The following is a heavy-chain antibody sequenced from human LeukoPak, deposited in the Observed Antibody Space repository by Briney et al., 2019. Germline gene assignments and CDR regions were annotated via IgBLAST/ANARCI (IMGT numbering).Heavy chain of an antibody. V-gene: IGHV4-59*01. CDR1: GGSISNYY. Sequence: SETLSLTCSVSGGSISNYYWTWIRQPPGKGLEWIGYMDYSGSTNCNPSLKSRVTMSVDTSKNQFSLKLGSVTAADTAVYYCARQHGNSYFDYWSQGTLVTVSS. J-gene: IGHJ4*02. CDR3: ARQHGNSYFDY. CDR2: MDYSGST. D-gene: IGHD4-23*01.